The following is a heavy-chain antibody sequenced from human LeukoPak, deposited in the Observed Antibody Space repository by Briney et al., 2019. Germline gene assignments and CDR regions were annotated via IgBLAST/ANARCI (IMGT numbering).Heavy chain of an antibody. V-gene: IGHV4-59*01. CDR3: ARGELPYYFDY. CDR2: IYYSGST. J-gene: IGHJ4*02. CDR1: GVSISSYY. D-gene: IGHD1-26*01. Sequence: SETLSLTCTVSGVSISSYYWSWVRQPPGKGLEWIGYIYYSGSTNYNPSLKSRVTISVDTSKNQFSLKLSSVTAADTAVYYCARGELPYYFDYWGQGTLVTVSS.